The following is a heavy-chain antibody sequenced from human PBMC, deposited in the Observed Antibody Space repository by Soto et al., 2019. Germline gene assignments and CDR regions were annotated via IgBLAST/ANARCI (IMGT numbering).Heavy chain of an antibody. CDR1: GGTFSSYA. V-gene: IGHV1-69*01. J-gene: IGHJ5*02. Sequence: QVQLVQSGAEVKKPGSSVNVSCKASGGTFSSYAISWVRQAPGQGLEWMGGIIPIFGTANYAQKFQGRVTTTADESTSTASMELSSLRSEDTGVYYCARAQLQGCFDPWGQGRLVAVSS. CDR2: IIPIFGTA. D-gene: IGHD3-10*01. CDR3: ARAQLQGCFDP.